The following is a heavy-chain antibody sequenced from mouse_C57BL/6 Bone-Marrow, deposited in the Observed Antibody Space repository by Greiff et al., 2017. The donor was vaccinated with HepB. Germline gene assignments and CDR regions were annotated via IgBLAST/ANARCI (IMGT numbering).Heavy chain of an antibody. CDR1: GYTFTSYW. CDR2: IHPISGST. J-gene: IGHJ3*01. V-gene: IGHV1-64*01. CDR3: ARPYDYEEFAY. Sequence: QVQLQQPGAELVKPGASVKLSCKASGYTFTSYWMHWVKQRPGQGLEWIGMIHPISGSTNYNEKFNSKSTLTVDKSSSTAYMQLSSLTSEDSAVYYCARPYDYEEFAYWGQGTLVTVSA. D-gene: IGHD2-4*01.